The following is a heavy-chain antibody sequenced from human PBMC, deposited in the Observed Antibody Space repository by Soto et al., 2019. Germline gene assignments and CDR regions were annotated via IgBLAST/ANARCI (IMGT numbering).Heavy chain of an antibody. CDR3: ARHRAITSGKFDY. CDR2: IYHSGST. Sequence: SETLSLTCTVSGGSITSSSYSWSWIRQPPGKGLEWIGYIYHSGSTYYNPSLKSRVTISVDRSKNQFSLKLSSVTAADTAVYYCARHRAITSGKFDYWGQGTLVTVP. V-gene: IGHV4-30-2*01. D-gene: IGHD3-10*01. CDR1: GGSITSSSYS. J-gene: IGHJ4*02.